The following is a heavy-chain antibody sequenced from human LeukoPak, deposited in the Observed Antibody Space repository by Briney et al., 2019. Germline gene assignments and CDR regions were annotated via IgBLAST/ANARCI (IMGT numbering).Heavy chain of an antibody. D-gene: IGHD1-26*01. J-gene: IGHJ4*02. Sequence: PGRSLRLSCAASGFTFSSYGMHWVRQAPGKGLEWVAVIWYDGSNKYYADSVKGRFTISRDNSKNTLYLQMNSLRAEDTAVYYCARDGEGLYSGSYYGVFDYWGQGTLVTVSS. V-gene: IGHV3-33*01. CDR1: GFTFSSYG. CDR3: ARDGEGLYSGSYYGVFDY. CDR2: IWYDGSNK.